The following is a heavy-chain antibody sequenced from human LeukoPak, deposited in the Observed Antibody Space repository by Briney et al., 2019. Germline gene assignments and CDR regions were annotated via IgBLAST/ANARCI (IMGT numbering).Heavy chain of an antibody. CDR3: ARQGYISGQGFRNNWFDP. Sequence: PSETLSPTCTVSGGSISSSSYYWGWIRQPPGKGLEWIGSIYYSGSTYYNPSLKSRVTISVDTSKNQFSLKLSSVTAADTAVYYCARQGYISGQGFRNNWFDPWGQGSLVTVSS. CDR1: GGSISSSSYY. CDR2: IYYSGST. J-gene: IGHJ5*02. D-gene: IGHD6-19*01. V-gene: IGHV4-39*01.